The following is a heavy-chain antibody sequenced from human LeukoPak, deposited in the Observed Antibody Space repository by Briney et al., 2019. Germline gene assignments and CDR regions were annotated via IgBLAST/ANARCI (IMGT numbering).Heavy chain of an antibody. Sequence: GGSLRLSCAASGFTFSRYGMRWVRQAPGKGMEWVSAIGCSSDFTSYAEYVTGPFTISRDNSNQTLYLQMTSLTAEDTAVYYCAKADRGWGVITKDWGQGTLVTVSS. CDR2: IGCSSDFT. D-gene: IGHD3-10*01. CDR3: AKADRGWGVITKD. V-gene: IGHV3-23*01. J-gene: IGHJ4*02. CDR1: GFTFSRYG.